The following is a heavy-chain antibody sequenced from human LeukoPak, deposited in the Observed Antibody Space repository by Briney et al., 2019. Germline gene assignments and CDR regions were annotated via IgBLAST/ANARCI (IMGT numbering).Heavy chain of an antibody. CDR2: SRRKVNNYAT. CDR1: GFIFTGST. Sequence: GGSLKLSCAASGFIFTGSTVHWVRQASGKGLEWLGRSRRKVNNYATDYAASVKGRFTISRDESKNTAFLQMNSLRTEDTALYYCTFYGSNNDYWGQGTLVTASP. V-gene: IGHV3-73*01. J-gene: IGHJ4*02. D-gene: IGHD3-10*01. CDR3: TFYGSNNDY.